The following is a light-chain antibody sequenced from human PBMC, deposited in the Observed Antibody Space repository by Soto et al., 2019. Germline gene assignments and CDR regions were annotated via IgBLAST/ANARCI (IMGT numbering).Light chain of an antibody. V-gene: IGKV3-11*01. CDR1: QSVKTF. CDR2: DAS. J-gene: IGKJ5*01. CDR3: QQRSNWPPIT. Sequence: EIVLTQSPATLSFSPGERATLSCRASQSVKTFLVWYQQRPGQAPRLLIYDASQRAAGIPARFSGSGFGTDFTLTISSLEPEDAAVYYCQQRSNWPPITFGQGTRLEIK.